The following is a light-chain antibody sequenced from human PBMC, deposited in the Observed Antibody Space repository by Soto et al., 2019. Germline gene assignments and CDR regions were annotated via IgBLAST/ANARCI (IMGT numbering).Light chain of an antibody. CDR2: EVT. Sequence: QSALTQPPSASGSPGQSVTISRTGTSSDVGGYNYVSWYQQHPGKAPKLMIYEVTKRPSGVPDRFSGSKSGNTASLTVSGLQAEDEADYYCCSYAGSNNLKVFGTGTKVTVL. CDR1: SSDVGGYNY. V-gene: IGLV2-8*01. J-gene: IGLJ1*01. CDR3: CSYAGSNNLKV.